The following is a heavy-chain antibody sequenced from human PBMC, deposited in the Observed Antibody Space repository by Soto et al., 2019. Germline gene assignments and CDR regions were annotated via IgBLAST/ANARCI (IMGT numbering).Heavy chain of an antibody. CDR1: GYTFTSYG. J-gene: IGHJ3*02. V-gene: IGHV1-18*01. CDR2: ISAYNGNT. D-gene: IGHD3-9*01. Sequence: GASVKVSCKASGYTFTSYGISWVRQAPGQGLEWMGWISAYNGNTNYAQKLQGRVTMTTDTSTSTAYMELRSLRSDDTAVYYCARVPRDILTGYYSSRAAFDIWGQGTMVTVSS. CDR3: ARVPRDILTGYYSSRAAFDI.